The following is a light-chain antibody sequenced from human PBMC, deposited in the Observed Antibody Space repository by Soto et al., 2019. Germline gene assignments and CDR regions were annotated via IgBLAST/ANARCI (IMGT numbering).Light chain of an antibody. V-gene: IGLV2-14*01. CDR1: SSDVGAYRY. J-gene: IGLJ3*02. Sequence: QSVLTQPASVSGSPGQSITISCTGSSSDVGAYRYVSWFQQHPGRAPKLIIYEVSNRPSGVSGRFSGSKSGNTASLTISGLKAEDEADYHCSSYTTTTAWVFGGGTQLTVL. CDR3: SSYTTTTAWV. CDR2: EVS.